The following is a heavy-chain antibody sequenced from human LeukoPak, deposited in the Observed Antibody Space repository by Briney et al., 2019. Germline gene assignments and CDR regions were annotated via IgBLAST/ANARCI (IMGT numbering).Heavy chain of an antibody. CDR2: ISAYNGNT. CDR3: ARIPDTTFGVVPDY. J-gene: IGHJ4*02. Sequence: ASVKVSCKASGYTFTSYGISWVRQAPGQGLEWMGWISAYNGNTNYAQKLQGRVTMTTDTSTSTAYVELRSLRSDDTAVYYRARIPDTTFGVVPDYWGQGTLVTVSS. D-gene: IGHD3-3*01. V-gene: IGHV1-18*01. CDR1: GYTFTSYG.